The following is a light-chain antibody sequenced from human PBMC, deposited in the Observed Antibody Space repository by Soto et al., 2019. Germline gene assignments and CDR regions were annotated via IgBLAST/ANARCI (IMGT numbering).Light chain of an antibody. Sequence: EIVMTQSPATLSVSPGERATLSCRASQSVSSSYLAWYQQKPGQAPRLLIYDASNRATGIPDRFSGGGSGTDFTLTIRSLEPEDFAVYYCQQRSNLPPTFGQGTRLEIK. J-gene: IGKJ5*01. CDR2: DAS. V-gene: IGKV3D-20*02. CDR3: QQRSNLPPT. CDR1: QSVSSSY.